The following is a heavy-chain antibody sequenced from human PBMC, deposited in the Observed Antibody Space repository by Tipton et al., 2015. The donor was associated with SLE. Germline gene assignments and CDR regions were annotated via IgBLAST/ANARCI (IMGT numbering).Heavy chain of an antibody. V-gene: IGHV4-59*08. Sequence: LRLSCTVSGGSISSFHWSWIRQPPGKGLEWIGYIYYSGSTTYNPSLKSRVTISVDTSKNHFSLKLSSVTAADTAFYYCARHAGLDYYFDYWGQGTLVTVSS. CDR1: GGSISSFH. CDR3: ARHAGLDYYFDY. D-gene: IGHD3/OR15-3a*01. J-gene: IGHJ4*02. CDR2: IYYSGST.